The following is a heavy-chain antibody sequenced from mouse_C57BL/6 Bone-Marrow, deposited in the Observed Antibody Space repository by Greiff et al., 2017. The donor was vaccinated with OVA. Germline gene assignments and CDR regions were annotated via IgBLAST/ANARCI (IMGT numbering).Heavy chain of an antibody. Sequence: DVMLVESGGGLVKPGGSLKLSCAASGFTFSSYAMSWVRQTPEKRLEWVATISDGGSYTYYPDNVKGRFTISRDNAKNNLYLQMSHQKSEDTAMYYCARRGYYGMEFDYWGQGTTLTVSS. D-gene: IGHD1-1*01. CDR1: GFTFSSYA. J-gene: IGHJ2*01. CDR2: ISDGGSYT. V-gene: IGHV5-4*03. CDR3: ARRGYYGMEFDY.